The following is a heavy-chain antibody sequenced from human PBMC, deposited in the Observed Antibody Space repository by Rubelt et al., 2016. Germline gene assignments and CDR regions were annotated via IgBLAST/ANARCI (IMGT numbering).Heavy chain of an antibody. J-gene: IGHJ3*02. CDR1: GFTFSSYG. CDR2: IWYDGSNT. D-gene: IGHD3-22*01. CDR3: ARERHYDSSGPYDAFDI. V-gene: IGHV3-33*01. Sequence: AASGFTFSSYGMHWVRQAPGKGLEWVAVIWYDGSNTYYADSVKGRFTISRDNSKNTLYLQMNSLRAEDTAVYYCARERHYDSSGPYDAFDIWGQGTMVTVSS.